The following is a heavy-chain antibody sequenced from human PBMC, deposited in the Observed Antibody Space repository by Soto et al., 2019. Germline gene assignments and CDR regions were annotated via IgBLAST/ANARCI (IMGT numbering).Heavy chain of an antibody. CDR1: GYTFTGHY. CDR2: IGPESGAT. Sequence: ASVKVSCKASGYTFTGHYIHWVRQAPEQGPEWMGEIGPESGATRYAQKFQGRDTMTRDMSITTVYMELNNLSPDDTAVYYCGRGRSGQIVVFYWGQGTPVTVSS. V-gene: IGHV1-2*02. J-gene: IGHJ4*02. D-gene: IGHD1-26*01. CDR3: GRGRSGQIVVFY.